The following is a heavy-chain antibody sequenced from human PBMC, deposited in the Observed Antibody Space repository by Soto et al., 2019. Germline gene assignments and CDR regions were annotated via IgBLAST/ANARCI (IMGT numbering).Heavy chain of an antibody. CDR3: VKNYGDYVGGFDY. J-gene: IGHJ4*02. V-gene: IGHV3-23*01. D-gene: IGHD4-17*01. Sequence: PGGSLRLSCAASGFTFNSSAMSWVCQAPGKGLEWVSAIGGTNGRTYYADSVKGRFTISRDNSKNTLYLQMNSLRAEDTAIYYCVKNYGDYVGGFDYWGQGTLVTVSS. CDR1: GFTFNSSA. CDR2: IGGTNGRT.